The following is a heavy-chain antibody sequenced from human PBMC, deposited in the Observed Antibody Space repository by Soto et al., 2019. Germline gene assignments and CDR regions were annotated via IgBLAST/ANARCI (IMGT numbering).Heavy chain of an antibody. Sequence: QVQLVQSGADVRNPVSSVTVSCKASGGTFINYAISRVRQSPGQVLEWRGGIIPIVGTGSYAQKLQGRVTITADEPTTTDYMKLRSLSLEDTAVYYCARVVILVPTASTHYCCHVDVLGPGTTVTVSS. V-gene: IGHV1-69*01. CDR3: ARVVILVPTASTHYCCHVDV. CDR1: GGTFINYA. CDR2: IIPIVGTG. D-gene: IGHD2-2*01. J-gene: IGHJ6*02.